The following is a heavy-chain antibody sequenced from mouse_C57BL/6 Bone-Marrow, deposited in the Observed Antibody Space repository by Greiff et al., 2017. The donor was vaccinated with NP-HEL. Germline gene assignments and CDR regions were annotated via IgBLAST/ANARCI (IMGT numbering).Heavy chain of an antibody. V-gene: IGHV2-9-1*01. CDR1: GFSLTSYA. CDR2: IWTGGGT. D-gene: IGHD1-1*01. J-gene: IGHJ1*03. Sequence: VQLQQSGPGLVAPSQSLSITCTVSGFSLTSYAISWVRQPPGKGLEWLGVIWTGGGTNYNSALKSRLSISKDNSKSQVFLKMNSLQTDDTARYYCARNDGSSYDWYFDVWGTGTTVTVSS. CDR3: ARNDGSSYDWYFDV.